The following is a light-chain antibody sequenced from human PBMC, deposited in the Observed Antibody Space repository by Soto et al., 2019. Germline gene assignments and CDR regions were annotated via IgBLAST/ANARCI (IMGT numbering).Light chain of an antibody. CDR1: QSVSSNY. V-gene: IGKV3-20*01. J-gene: IGKJ1*01. Sequence: TQSPCTLSLSAGERATISCRASQSVSSNYLAWYQQKPGEAPRLLIYAASSRDTGIPDRFSGSGSGTDFTLSISRVEPEDFEVYYCQQYGSYLWTFGQGTKVDIK. CDR3: QQYGSYLWT. CDR2: AAS.